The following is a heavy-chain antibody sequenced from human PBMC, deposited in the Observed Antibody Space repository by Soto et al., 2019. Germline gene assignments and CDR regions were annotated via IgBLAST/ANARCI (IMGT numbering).Heavy chain of an antibody. CDR2: ISTSGSSK. D-gene: IGHD5-18*01. J-gene: IGHJ4*02. Sequence: EVQLAESGGGLGQPGGSLRLSCAASGFTFSSYEMNWVRQAPGKGLEWISYISTSGSSKYYADSVKGRFTISRDNAKNSLYLQMNSLRAEDTAVYYCARVRDGYRGHFDSWGQGTLVTVSS. CDR1: GFTFSSYE. CDR3: ARVRDGYRGHFDS. V-gene: IGHV3-48*03.